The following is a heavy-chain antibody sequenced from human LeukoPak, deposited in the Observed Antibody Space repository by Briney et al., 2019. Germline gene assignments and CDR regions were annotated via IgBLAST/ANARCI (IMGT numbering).Heavy chain of an antibody. D-gene: IGHD1-14*01. Sequence: SETLSLTCALSGGSISSTNCWSWVRQPPGKGLEWIGEIYHSGSTHYNPSLKSRVTMSLDKSKNQFSLELTSVAAADTAVYYCATRPAAFDIWGRGTMVAVSS. J-gene: IGHJ3*02. CDR1: GGSISSTNC. CDR3: ATRPAAFDI. CDR2: IYHSGST. V-gene: IGHV4-4*02.